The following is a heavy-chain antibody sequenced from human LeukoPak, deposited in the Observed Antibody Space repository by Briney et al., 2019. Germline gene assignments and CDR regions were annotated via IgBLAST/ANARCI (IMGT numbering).Heavy chain of an antibody. V-gene: IGHV3-23*01. D-gene: IGHD1-26*01. J-gene: IGHJ6*03. CDR2: ISGSGGST. CDR1: GFTFSSYS. Sequence: PGGSLRLSCAASGFTFSSYSMNWVRQAPGKGLEWVSAISGSGGSTYYADSVKGRFTISRDNFKNTLYLQMNSLRAEDTAVYYCANLNRVIVGGPYYMDVWGKGTTVTVSS. CDR3: ANLNRVIVGGPYYMDV.